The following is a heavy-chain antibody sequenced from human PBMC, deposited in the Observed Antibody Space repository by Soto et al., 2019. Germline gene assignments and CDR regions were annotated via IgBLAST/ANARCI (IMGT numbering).Heavy chain of an antibody. CDR3: AKEPGLRYFDWLSHFDY. CDR2: ISGSDDST. CDR1: GFTFSSYA. Sequence: GGSLRLSCAASGFTFSSYAMSWVRLAPGKGLEWVSAISGSDDSTYYTDSVKGRFTISRDNSRNTLFLQMDSLRAEDTAVYYCAKEPGLRYFDWLSHFDYWGQGTLVTVSS. D-gene: IGHD3-9*01. J-gene: IGHJ4*02. V-gene: IGHV3-23*01.